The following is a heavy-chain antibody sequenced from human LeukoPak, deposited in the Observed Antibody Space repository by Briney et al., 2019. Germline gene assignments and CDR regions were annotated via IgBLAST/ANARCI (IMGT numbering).Heavy chain of an antibody. CDR2: IDWDDDK. CDR3: ARTTGDEIGGGHYFDY. D-gene: IGHD3-16*01. Sequence: TLSLTCTVSGGSMSAYYWSWIRQPPGKALEWLARIDWDDDKYYTTSLKTRLTISKDTSKNQVVLTMTNMDPVDTATYYCARTTGDEIGGGHYFDYWGQGTLVTVSS. J-gene: IGHJ4*02. CDR1: GGSMSAYY. V-gene: IGHV2-70*11.